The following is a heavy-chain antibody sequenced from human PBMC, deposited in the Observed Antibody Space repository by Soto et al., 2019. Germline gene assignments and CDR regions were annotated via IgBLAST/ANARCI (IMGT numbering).Heavy chain of an antibody. CDR1: GFSFSSYE. D-gene: IGHD1-26*01. CDR3: ARDIGGGNWFDP. V-gene: IGHV3-48*03. J-gene: IGHJ5*02. Sequence: VQLVESGGGVVQPGGSLRLSCAASGFSFSSYEMNWVRQAPGKGLEWVSYISDGGGAIHYADSVKGRFTVSRDNAKSSLYLQMNSLRAEDTALYYCARDIGGGNWFDPWGQGTLVTVSS. CDR2: ISDGGGAI.